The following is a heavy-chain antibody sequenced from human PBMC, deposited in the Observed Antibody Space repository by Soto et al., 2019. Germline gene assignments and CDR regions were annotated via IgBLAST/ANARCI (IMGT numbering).Heavy chain of an antibody. CDR3: ARESEDLTSNFDY. Sequence: GGSLRLSSSSSGFTFTSYSMNCFRQAPGKGLEWVSSISSTTNYIYYGDSMKGRFTISRDNAKNSLYLEMNSLRAEDTAVYYCARESEDLTSNFDYWGQGTLVTVSS. J-gene: IGHJ4*02. CDR2: ISSTTNYI. CDR1: GFTFTSYS. V-gene: IGHV3-21*06.